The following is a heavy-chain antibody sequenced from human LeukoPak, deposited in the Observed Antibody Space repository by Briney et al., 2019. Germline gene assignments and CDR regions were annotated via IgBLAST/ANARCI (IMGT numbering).Heavy chain of an antibody. CDR3: AKGRDNFDWSYFDY. CDR2: ISSSSSYI. Sequence: GGSLRLSCAASGFTFSSYSMNWVRQAPGRGLEWVSSISSSSSYIYYADSVKGRFTISRDNAKNSLYLQMNSLRAEDTAVYYCAKGRDNFDWSYFDYWGQGTLVTVSS. V-gene: IGHV3-21*04. D-gene: IGHD3-9*01. CDR1: GFTFSSYS. J-gene: IGHJ4*02.